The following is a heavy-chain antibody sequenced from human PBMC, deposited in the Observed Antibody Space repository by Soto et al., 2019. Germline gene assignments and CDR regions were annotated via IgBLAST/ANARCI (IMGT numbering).Heavy chain of an antibody. V-gene: IGHV3-23*01. D-gene: IGHD5-12*01. CDR2: ITSSGSST. Sequence: EVQLLESGGGFVQPGGSLRLSCAASGFTFSDYAMTWVRQAPGKGLEWVSAITSSGSSTYYAESVKGRFTISREKSKNTLYLQMNSLRAEDTATYYCAKGAEGYVVSSLDYLVQGTLVTVSS. J-gene: IGHJ4*02. CDR1: GFTFSDYA. CDR3: AKGAEGYVVSSLDY.